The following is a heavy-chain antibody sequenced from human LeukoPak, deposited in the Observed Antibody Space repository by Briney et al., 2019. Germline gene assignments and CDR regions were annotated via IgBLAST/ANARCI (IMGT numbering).Heavy chain of an antibody. D-gene: IGHD6-19*01. J-gene: IGHJ4*02. CDR3: ARGDIIAVAATFDY. CDR2: ISGSTIYI. Sequence: GGSLRLSCAASGFTSSSYSMNWVRQAPGKGLEWVSSISGSTIYINYADSVKGRFTISRDNAKNSLYLQMNSLRAEDTAVYYCARGDIIAVAATFDYWGQGTLVTVSS. V-gene: IGHV3-21*01. CDR1: GFTSSSYS.